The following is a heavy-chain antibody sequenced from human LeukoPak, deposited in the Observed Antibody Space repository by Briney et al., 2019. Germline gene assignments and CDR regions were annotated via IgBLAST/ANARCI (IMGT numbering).Heavy chain of an antibody. CDR1: GGSFSGYY. CDR3: ARRSNWNLPFDY. D-gene: IGHD1-1*01. J-gene: IGHJ4*02. V-gene: IGHV4-34*01. CDR2: IYHSGST. Sequence: SETLSLTCAVYGGSFSGYYWSWVRQPPGKGLEWIGEIYHSGSTNYNPSLKSRVTISVDKSKNQFSLKLSSVTAADTAVYYCARRSNWNLPFDYWGQGTLVTVSS.